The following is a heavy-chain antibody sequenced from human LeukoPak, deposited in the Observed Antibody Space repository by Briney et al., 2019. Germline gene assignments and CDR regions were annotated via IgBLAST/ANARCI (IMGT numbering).Heavy chain of an antibody. Sequence: GESLQISCQGSGYSFTSYWISWVRQLPGKGLEWMGRIDPSDSYTNYSPSFQGHVTISADKSISTAYLQWSSLKASDTAMYYCARHVPGSSWSYGMDVWGQGTLVTVSS. CDR2: IDPSDSYT. V-gene: IGHV5-10-1*01. D-gene: IGHD6-13*01. CDR3: ARHVPGSSWSYGMDV. J-gene: IGHJ6*02. CDR1: GYSFTSYW.